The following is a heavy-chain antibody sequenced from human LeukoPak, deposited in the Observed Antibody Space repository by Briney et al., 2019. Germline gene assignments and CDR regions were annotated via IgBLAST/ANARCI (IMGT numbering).Heavy chain of an antibody. CDR2: ISHDGKNK. CDR1: GFNSSTYA. Sequence: PGGSLRLSCAASGFNSSTYAMHWVRQAPGKGLEWVAVISHDGKNKYYVGSVKGRFTISRDNSKNMVYLQMNSLRAEDTAVYYCARDPYSSGHFDYWGQGIPVTVSS. V-gene: IGHV3-30*04. J-gene: IGHJ4*02. D-gene: IGHD6-19*01. CDR3: ARDPYSSGHFDY.